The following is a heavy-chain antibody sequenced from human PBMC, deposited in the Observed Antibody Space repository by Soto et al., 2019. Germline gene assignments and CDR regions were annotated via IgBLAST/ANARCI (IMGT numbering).Heavy chain of an antibody. Sequence: GGSLRLSCAASGFTFSSYGMHWVRQAPGKGLEWVAVISYDGSNKYYADSVKGRFTISRDNSKNTLYLQMNSLRAEDTAVYYCAKDLFGGYSYGYGMDVWGQGTTVTVSS. V-gene: IGHV3-30*18. CDR3: AKDLFGGYSYGYGMDV. D-gene: IGHD5-18*01. J-gene: IGHJ6*02. CDR1: GFTFSSYG. CDR2: ISYDGSNK.